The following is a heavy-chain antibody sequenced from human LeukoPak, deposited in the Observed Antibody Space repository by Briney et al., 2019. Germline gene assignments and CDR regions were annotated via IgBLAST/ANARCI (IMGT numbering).Heavy chain of an antibody. D-gene: IGHD3-10*01. CDR2: IIPIFGTA. Sequence: ASVKVSCKASGGTFSSYAISWVRQAPGQGLEWMGGIIPIFGTANYAQKFQGRVTITADKSTSTAYMELSSLRSEDTAVYYCARGITMVRGVIIRTYYYYYYMDVWGKGTTVTVSS. V-gene: IGHV1-69*06. CDR1: GGTFSSYA. J-gene: IGHJ6*03. CDR3: ARGITMVRGVIIRTYYYYYYMDV.